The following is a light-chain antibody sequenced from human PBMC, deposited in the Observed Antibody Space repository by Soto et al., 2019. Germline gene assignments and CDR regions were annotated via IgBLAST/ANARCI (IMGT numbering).Light chain of an antibody. V-gene: IGLV2-14*03. CDR3: SSYTTSSTVV. J-gene: IGLJ2*01. CDR2: DVS. CDR1: SSDVGGYNY. Sequence: QSVLTQPASVSGSPGQSITISCIGTSSDVGGYNYVSWYQHHPGKAPKLMIYDVSNRPSGVSNRFSGSKSGNTASLTISGLQAEDEADYYCSSYTTSSTVVFGGGTKLTVL.